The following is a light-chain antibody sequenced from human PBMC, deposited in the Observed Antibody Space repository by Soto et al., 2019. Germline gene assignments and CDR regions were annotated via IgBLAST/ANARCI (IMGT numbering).Light chain of an antibody. CDR1: QTVSSF. Sequence: EIVLSQSPAILSLSPGDRATLSCRASQTVSSFLAWYQPKPGQAPRLLIYDTSNRATGVPARFSASGSGTDFTLTISSLEPEDFAVYFCQQRYNWPPTFGQGTKLEIK. CDR2: DTS. J-gene: IGKJ2*01. CDR3: QQRYNWPPT. V-gene: IGKV3-11*01.